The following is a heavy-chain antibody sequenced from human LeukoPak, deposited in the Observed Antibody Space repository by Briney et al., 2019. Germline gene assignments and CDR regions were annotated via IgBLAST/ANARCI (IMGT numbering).Heavy chain of an antibody. J-gene: IGHJ6*04. CDR3: ARYCSSTSCTYCYYYGMDV. Sequence: PSETLSLTCTVSGGSISSGGYYWSWIRQHPGKGLEWIGYIYYSGSTYYNPSLKSRVTISVDTSKNQFSLKLSSVTAADTAVYYCARYCSSTSCTYCYYYGMDVWGKGTTVTVSS. CDR1: GGSISSGGYY. CDR2: IYYSGST. V-gene: IGHV4-31*03. D-gene: IGHD2-2*01.